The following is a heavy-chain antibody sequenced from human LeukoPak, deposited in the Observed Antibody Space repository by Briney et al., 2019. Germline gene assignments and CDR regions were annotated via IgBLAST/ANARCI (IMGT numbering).Heavy chain of an antibody. Sequence: ASVKVSCKASGYSFIDYYIHWVRQAPGQGLEWMGWINHKSGGTNFAQKFQGRVVVTTDTSISTVYMELYSLTSDDTAVYYCARXTRXGXXGXXXXDYWGQGTXVSVSS. CDR2: INHKSGGT. D-gene: IGHD2-8*02. CDR3: ARXTRXGXXGXXXXDY. V-gene: IGHV1-2*02. CDR1: GYSFIDYY. J-gene: IGHJ4*02.